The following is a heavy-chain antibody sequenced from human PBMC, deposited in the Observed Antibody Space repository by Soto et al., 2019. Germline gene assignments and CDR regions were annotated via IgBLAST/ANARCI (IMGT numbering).Heavy chain of an antibody. CDR2: ISSSSSYI. CDR3: AKGTPGIAAAGPFDP. CDR1: GFTCSSYS. V-gene: IGHV3-21*04. J-gene: IGHJ5*02. D-gene: IGHD6-13*01. Sequence: PGGSLRLSCAASGFTCSSYSMNWVRQAPGKGLEWVSSISSSSSYIYYADSVKGRFTISRDNSKNTLYLQMNSLRAEDTAVYYCAKGTPGIAAAGPFDPWGQGTLVTVSS.